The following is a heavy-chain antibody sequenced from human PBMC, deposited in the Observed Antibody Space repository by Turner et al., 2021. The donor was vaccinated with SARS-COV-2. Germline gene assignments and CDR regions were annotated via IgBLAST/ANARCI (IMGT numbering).Heavy chain of an antibody. CDR1: VYTFTGYY. Sequence: QVQLVQSGAEVKKPWASVKVSFTASVYTFTGYYMHWVRQAPGQGLEWMGWINPNSGGTNYAQKFQGRVTMTRDTSISTADMELSRLRSDDTAVYYWAILEYYDILTGVDYGMDVWGQGTTVTVSS. J-gene: IGHJ6*02. V-gene: IGHV1-2*02. D-gene: IGHD3-9*01. CDR3: AILEYYDILTGVDYGMDV. CDR2: INPNSGGT.